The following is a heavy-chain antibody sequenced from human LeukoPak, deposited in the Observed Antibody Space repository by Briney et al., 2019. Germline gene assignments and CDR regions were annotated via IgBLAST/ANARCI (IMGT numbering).Heavy chain of an antibody. CDR1: GFTFSSYG. V-gene: IGHV3-33*01. CDR2: IWYDGSNK. CDR3: ARYCSGGSCYGAFDI. D-gene: IGHD2-15*01. Sequence: GGSLRLSCAASGFTFSSYGMHWVRQAPGKGLERVAVIWYDGSNKYYADSVKGRFTISRDNSKNTLYLQMNSLRAEDTAVYYCARYCSGGSCYGAFDIWGQGTMVTVSS. J-gene: IGHJ3*02.